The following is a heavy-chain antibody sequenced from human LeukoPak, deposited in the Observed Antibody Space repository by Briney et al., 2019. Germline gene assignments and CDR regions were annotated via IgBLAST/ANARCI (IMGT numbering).Heavy chain of an antibody. CDR2: IYTSGST. J-gene: IGHJ6*03. Sequence: SETLSLTCTVSGGSISSYYWSWIRQPPGKGLEWIGYIYTSGSTNYNPSLKSRVTISVDTSKNQFSLKLSSVTAADTAVYYCARLGQYSNVYYYYMDVWGKGPTVTVSS. CDR3: ARLGQYSNVYYYYMDV. V-gene: IGHV4-4*09. D-gene: IGHD4-11*01. CDR1: GGSISSYY.